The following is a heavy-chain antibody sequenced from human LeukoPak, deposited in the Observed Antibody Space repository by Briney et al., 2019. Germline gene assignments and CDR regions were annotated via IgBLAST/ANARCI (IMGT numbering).Heavy chain of an antibody. V-gene: IGHV3-74*01. CDR1: GLAFSSYW. Sequence: GGSLRLSCAASGLAFSSYWMHWVRQAPGKGLVWVSHINTDGTTTTYADSVKGRFTISRDNAKNTLYLQMNSLRAEDTAVYYCAKHTVTFYYYYMDVWGKGTTVTVSS. CDR2: INTDGTTT. CDR3: AKHTVTFYYYYMDV. J-gene: IGHJ6*03. D-gene: IGHD4-11*01.